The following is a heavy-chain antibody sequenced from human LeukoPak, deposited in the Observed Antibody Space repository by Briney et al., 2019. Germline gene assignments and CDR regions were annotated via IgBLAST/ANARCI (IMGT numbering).Heavy chain of an antibody. CDR3: ARYRLYAYYFDY. V-gene: IGHV4-59*01. D-gene: IGHD2-8*01. Sequence: FETLSVTCTVSGGSISSYYWSWIRQPPGKGLEWIGYIYYSGSTNYIPSLKSQVTISVDTSKNQFSLKLSSVTAADTAVYYCARYRLYAYYFDYWGQGTLASVSS. CDR2: IYYSGST. CDR1: GGSISSYY. J-gene: IGHJ4*02.